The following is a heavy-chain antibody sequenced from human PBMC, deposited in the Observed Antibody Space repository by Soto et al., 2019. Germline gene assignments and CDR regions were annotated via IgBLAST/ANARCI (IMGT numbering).Heavy chain of an antibody. J-gene: IGHJ6*02. D-gene: IGHD2-2*01. Sequence: GGSLRLSCVGFGFTFSTYDMHWVRPNVGKGLEWVSSIGTDDDTYYLDSVRGRFTISREDAKNSLYLQMDSLRAEDTAVYYCANLGCSSTSFLVCPYYYGMDVWGQGTTVTVSS. V-gene: IGHV3-13*01. CDR3: ANLGCSSTSFLVCPYYYGMDV. CDR1: GFTFSTYD. CDR2: IGTDDDT.